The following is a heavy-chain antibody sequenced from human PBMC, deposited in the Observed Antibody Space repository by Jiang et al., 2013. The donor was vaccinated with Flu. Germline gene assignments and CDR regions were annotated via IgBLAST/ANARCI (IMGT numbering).Heavy chain of an antibody. J-gene: IGHJ5*02. D-gene: IGHD3-3*01. CDR3: AREKFEIFGVDNWFDP. Sequence: GAEVKKPGSSVKVSCKASGGTFSSYAISWVRQAPGQGLEWMGGIIPIFGTANYAQKFQGRVTITADKSTSTAYMELSSLRSEDTAVYYCAREKFEIFGVDNWFDPWGQGTLVTVSS. V-gene: IGHV1-69*06. CDR1: GGTFSSYA. CDR2: IIPIFGTA.